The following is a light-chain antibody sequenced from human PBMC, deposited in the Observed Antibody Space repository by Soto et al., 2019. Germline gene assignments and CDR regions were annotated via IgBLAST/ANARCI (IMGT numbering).Light chain of an antibody. CDR1: QSISSW. CDR3: QQSYSTPPGT. J-gene: IGKJ1*01. CDR2: DAS. V-gene: IGKV1-5*01. Sequence: DIQMTQSPSTLSASVGDRVTITCRASQSISSWLAWYQQKPGKAPKLLIYDASSLESGVPSRFSGSGSGTEFTLTITSLQPDDFAVYYCQQSYSTPPGTFGQGTKVDI.